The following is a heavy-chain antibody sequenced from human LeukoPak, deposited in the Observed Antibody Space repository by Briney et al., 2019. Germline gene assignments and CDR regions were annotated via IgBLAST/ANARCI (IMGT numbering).Heavy chain of an antibody. CDR1: GFTFNNFG. V-gene: IGHV3-30*03. D-gene: IGHD2-21*01. J-gene: IGHJ4*02. CDR3: AREDVVESYYFDY. Sequence: GGSLRLSCAASGFTFNNFGMHWVRQAPGKGLEWVAVISYDGSNKYYADSVKGRFTISRDNSKNTLYLQMNSLRAEDTAVYYCAREDVVESYYFDYWGQGTLVTVSS. CDR2: ISYDGSNK.